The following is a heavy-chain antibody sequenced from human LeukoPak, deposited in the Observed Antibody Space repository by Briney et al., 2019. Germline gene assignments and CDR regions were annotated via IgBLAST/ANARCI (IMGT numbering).Heavy chain of an antibody. CDR1: GYTFTSYD. Sequence: ASVKVSCKASGYTFTSYDINWVRQATGQGLEWMGWMNPNSGNTGYAQKFQGRVTMTRNTSISTAYMELSSLRSEDTAVYYCAKSPRGYYYYFMDVWGKGTTVTVSS. J-gene: IGHJ6*03. CDR3: AKSPRGYYYYFMDV. D-gene: IGHD3-10*01. V-gene: IGHV1-8*01. CDR2: MNPNSGNT.